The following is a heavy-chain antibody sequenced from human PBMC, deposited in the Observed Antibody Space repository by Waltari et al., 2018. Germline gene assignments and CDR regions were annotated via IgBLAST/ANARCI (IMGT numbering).Heavy chain of an antibody. CDR3: ATPYSSGAEVPWDAFDI. V-gene: IGHV1-24*01. CDR2: FDPEDGET. Sequence: QVQLVQSGAEVKKPGASVKVSCKVSGDTLTELSMHWVRQAPGKGLEWMGGFDPEDGETIYAQKFQGRVTMTEDTSTDTAYMELSSLRSEDTAVYYCATPYSSGAEVPWDAFDIWGQGTMVTVSS. D-gene: IGHD6-19*01. J-gene: IGHJ3*02. CDR1: GDTLTELS.